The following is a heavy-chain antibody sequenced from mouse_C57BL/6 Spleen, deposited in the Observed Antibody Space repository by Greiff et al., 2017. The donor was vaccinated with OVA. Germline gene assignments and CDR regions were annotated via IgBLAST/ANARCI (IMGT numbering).Heavy chain of an antibody. CDR1: GYTFTSYW. CDR2: IHPNSGST. J-gene: IGHJ2*01. Sequence: QVQLQQSGAELVKPGASVKLSCKASGYTFTSYWMHWVKQRPGQGLEWIGMIHPNSGSTNYNEKFKSKATLTVDKSSSTAYMQLSSLTSEDSAVYYCANIYYDYDGLDYWGQGTTLTVSS. CDR3: ANIYYDYDGLDY. V-gene: IGHV1-64*01. D-gene: IGHD2-4*01.